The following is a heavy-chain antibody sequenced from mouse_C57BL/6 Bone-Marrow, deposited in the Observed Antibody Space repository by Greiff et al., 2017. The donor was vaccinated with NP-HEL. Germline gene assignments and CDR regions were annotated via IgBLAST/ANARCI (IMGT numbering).Heavy chain of an antibody. CDR1: GFTFSDFY. CDR3: ARDGGLQGFAY. Sequence: EVKLMESGGGLVQSGRSLRLSCATSGFTFSDFYMEWVRQAPGQGLEWIAASRNKANGYTTDYSSTVKGRFTVSRYTSHTIHYLQMNALGAEDTAIYCCARDGGLQGFAYWGQGTLVTVSA. V-gene: IGHV7-1*01. D-gene: IGHD2-2*01. CDR2: SRNKANGYTT. J-gene: IGHJ3*01.